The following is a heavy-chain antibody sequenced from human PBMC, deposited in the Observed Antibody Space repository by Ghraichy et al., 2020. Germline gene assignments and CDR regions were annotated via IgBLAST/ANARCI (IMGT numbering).Heavy chain of an antibody. Sequence: SETLSLTCTVSGGSISSYYWSWIRQPPRKGLEWIGYIYYSGSTNYNPSLKSRVTISVDTSKNQFSLKLSSVTAADTAVYYCAREGMVGDAFDIWGQGTMVTVSS. D-gene: IGHD2-15*01. V-gene: IGHV4-59*01. CDR3: AREGMVGDAFDI. CDR1: GGSISSYY. J-gene: IGHJ3*02. CDR2: IYYSGST.